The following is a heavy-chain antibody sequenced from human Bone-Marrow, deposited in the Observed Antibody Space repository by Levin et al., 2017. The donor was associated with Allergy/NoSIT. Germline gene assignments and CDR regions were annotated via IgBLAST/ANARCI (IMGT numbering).Heavy chain of an antibody. D-gene: IGHD7-27*01. J-gene: IGHJ4*02. CDR3: VKDRAPNILGPPSPIFDS. Sequence: GGSLRLSCKASGFIFSDYAMHWVRQVSGKGLEWVSGISWDSNKRAYGGTVKGRFSTSRDNAKNSVFLEMTSLRTEDTAFYFCVKDRAPNILGPPSPIFDSWGQGTLVTVSS. CDR1: GFIFSDYA. V-gene: IGHV3-9*01. CDR2: ISWDSNKR.